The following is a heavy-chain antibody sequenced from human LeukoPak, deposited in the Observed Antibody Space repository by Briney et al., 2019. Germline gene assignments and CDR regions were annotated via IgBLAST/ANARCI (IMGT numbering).Heavy chain of an antibody. J-gene: IGHJ4*02. CDR3: ARVYSYADLHFDY. CDR1: GYTFTSYG. D-gene: IGHD5-18*01. Sequence: ASVKVSCKASGYTFTSYGLSWVRQAPGQGLEWMGWISGYNGNTNYAQNFQGKVTMTTDTSTTTAYMELSRLRSDDTAVYYCARVYSYADLHFDYWGQGTLVTVSS. V-gene: IGHV1-18*01. CDR2: ISGYNGNT.